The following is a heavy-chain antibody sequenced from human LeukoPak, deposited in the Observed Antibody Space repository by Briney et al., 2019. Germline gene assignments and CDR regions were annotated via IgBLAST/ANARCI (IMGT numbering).Heavy chain of an antibody. V-gene: IGHV1-46*01. CDR3: ARSPYRNDDFWSGNFDY. D-gene: IGHD3-3*01. CDR1: GYTFTSYY. CDR2: INPSGGST. Sequence: ASVKVSCKASGYTFTSYYMHWVRQAPGQGLEWMGIINPSGGSTSYAQKFQGRVTMTRDTSTSTVYMELSSLRSEDTAVYYCARSPYRNDDFWSGNFDYWGQGTLVTVSS. J-gene: IGHJ4*02.